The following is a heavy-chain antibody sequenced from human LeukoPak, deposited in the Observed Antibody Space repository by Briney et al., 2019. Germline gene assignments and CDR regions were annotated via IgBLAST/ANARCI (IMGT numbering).Heavy chain of an antibody. J-gene: IGHJ4*02. Sequence: SETLSLTCTVSGGSISSYYWSWIRQPPGKGLEWIGYIYYSGSTNYNPSLKSRVTISVDTSKNQFSLKLSSVTAADTSVYYCARHYYDDYFDYWGQGTLVTVSS. CDR3: ARHYYDDYFDY. CDR1: GGSISSYY. CDR2: IYYSGST. V-gene: IGHV4-59*08. D-gene: IGHD3-22*01.